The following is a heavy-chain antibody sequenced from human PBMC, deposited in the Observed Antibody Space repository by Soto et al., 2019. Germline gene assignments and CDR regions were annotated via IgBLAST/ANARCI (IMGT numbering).Heavy chain of an antibody. V-gene: IGHV3-23*01. Sequence: QTGGSLRLSCAASGFTFSSYAMSWVRQAPGKGLEWVSAISGSVGSTYYADSVKGRFTISRDNSKNTLYLQMNSLRAEDTAVYYCAKDPENLDLLLVPYYWGQGTLVTVSS. CDR3: AKDPENLDLLLVPYY. CDR2: ISGSVGST. CDR1: GFTFSSYA. J-gene: IGHJ4*02. D-gene: IGHD3-9*01.